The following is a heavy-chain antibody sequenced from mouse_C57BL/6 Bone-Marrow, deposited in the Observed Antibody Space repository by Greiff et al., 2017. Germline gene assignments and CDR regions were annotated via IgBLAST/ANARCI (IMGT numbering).Heavy chain of an antibody. D-gene: IGHD1-1*01. V-gene: IGHV1-55*01. CDR3: ARHYYGSSLDY. CDR1: GYTFTSYW. J-gene: IGHJ2*01. Sequence: VQLQQPGAELVKPGASVKLSCKASGYTFTSYWMHWVKQRPGRGLEWIGDIYPGSGSTNYNEKFKSKATLTVDTSSSTAYMQLSSLTSEDSAVYYCARHYYGSSLDYWGQGTTLTVSS. CDR2: IYPGSGST.